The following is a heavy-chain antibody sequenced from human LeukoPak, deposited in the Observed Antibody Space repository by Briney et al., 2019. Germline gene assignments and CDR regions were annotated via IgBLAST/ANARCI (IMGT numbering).Heavy chain of an antibody. V-gene: IGHV3-23*01. J-gene: IGHJ4*02. Sequence: GGSLRLSCAASGFTFDDYGMSWVRQASGKGLEWVSAISGSGGSTYYADSVKGRFTISRDNSKNTLYLQMNSLRAEDTAVYYCAKDVLRLGYGSGSYYGYYFDYWGQGTLVTVSS. CDR3: AKDVLRLGYGSGSYYGYYFDY. CDR1: GFTFDDYG. CDR2: ISGSGGST. D-gene: IGHD3-10*01.